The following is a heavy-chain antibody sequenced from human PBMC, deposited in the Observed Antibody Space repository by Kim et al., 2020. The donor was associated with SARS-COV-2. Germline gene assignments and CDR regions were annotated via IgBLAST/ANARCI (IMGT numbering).Heavy chain of an antibody. D-gene: IGHD2-15*01. J-gene: IGHJ4*02. CDR1: GGSISSSNYY. CDR2: IYYTGST. CDR3: ARHPRQYCRGGSCYSGYFDY. Sequence: SETLSLTCTVSGGSISSSNYYWGWIRQPPGKGLEWIGNIYYTGSTYYNPSLKSRVTISVDTSRNQLSLKLSSVTAADTALYYCARHPRQYCRGGSCYSGYFDYWGQGSLVTVSS. V-gene: IGHV4-39*01.